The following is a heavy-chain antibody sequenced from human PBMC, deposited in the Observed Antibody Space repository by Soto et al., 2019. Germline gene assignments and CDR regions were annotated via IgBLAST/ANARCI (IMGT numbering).Heavy chain of an antibody. CDR3: ARETPYEYYFDY. Sequence: SVKVSCKASGGTFSSYAISWVRQAPGQGLEWMGGIIPIFGTANYAQKFQGRVTVTADESTSTAYMELSSLRSEDTAVYYCARETPYEYYFDYWGQGTLVTVSS. J-gene: IGHJ4*02. CDR2: IIPIFGTA. D-gene: IGHD2-8*01. CDR1: GGTFSSYA. V-gene: IGHV1-69*13.